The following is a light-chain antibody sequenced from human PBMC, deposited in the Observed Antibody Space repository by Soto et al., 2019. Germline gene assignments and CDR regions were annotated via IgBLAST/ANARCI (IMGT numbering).Light chain of an antibody. V-gene: IGKV3-11*01. J-gene: IGKJ2*01. CDR1: QSVSSY. Sequence: ELVLTQSPATLSLSPGERATLSCRASQSVSSYLAWYQQKPGQAPRLLSYDASNRATGIPARFSGSGSVTDFTPTISSLEPEDFAVYYCQQRSNWPPDTFGQGTKLEIK. CDR2: DAS. CDR3: QQRSNWPPDT.